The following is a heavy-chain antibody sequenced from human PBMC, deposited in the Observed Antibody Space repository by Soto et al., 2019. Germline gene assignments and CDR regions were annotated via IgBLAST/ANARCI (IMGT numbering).Heavy chain of an antibody. Sequence: GASVKVSCQASGGTFSSYRINWVRQAPGQGLEWVGGIVPIYRTADYAQKFQGRVTITADESARTAYLEVRSLKSQDTAVYYCARDSGAKLSSSWGQGTLVTVSS. CDR3: ARDSGAKLSSS. V-gene: IGHV1-69*13. D-gene: IGHD6-13*01. J-gene: IGHJ4*02. CDR1: GGTFSSYR. CDR2: IVPIYRTA.